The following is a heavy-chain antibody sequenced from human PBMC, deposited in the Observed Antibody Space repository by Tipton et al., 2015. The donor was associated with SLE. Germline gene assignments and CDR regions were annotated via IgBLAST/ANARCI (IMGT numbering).Heavy chain of an antibody. CDR2: TFFRSRWYN. D-gene: IGHD3-10*01. V-gene: IGHV6-1*01. CDR1: GDSVSRNSGA. Sequence: GLVKPSQTLSLTCAISGDSVSRNSGAWHWIRQSPSRGLEWLGRTFFRSRWYNDYAVSVESRITINPDTSKNQFSLHLNSVTPDDTAVYYCARDSPVLWFQKDAFDIWGQGTMVTVSS. J-gene: IGHJ3*02. CDR3: ARDSPVLWFQKDAFDI.